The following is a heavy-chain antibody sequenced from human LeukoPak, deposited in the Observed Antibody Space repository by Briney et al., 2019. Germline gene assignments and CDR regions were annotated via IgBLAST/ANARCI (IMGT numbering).Heavy chain of an antibody. J-gene: IGHJ4*02. D-gene: IGHD5-18*01. CDR1: GYTFTSYY. CDR3: AREEVGYSYGLDH. V-gene: IGHV1-46*01. Sequence: ASVKVSCKASGYTFTSYYIHWVRQAPGQEREWMGIINLSSGDTTYAQRFQGRVTMTRDTSTSTVYMELSSLRSEDTAVYFCAREEVGYSYGLDHWGQGTLVTVSS. CDR2: INLSSGDT.